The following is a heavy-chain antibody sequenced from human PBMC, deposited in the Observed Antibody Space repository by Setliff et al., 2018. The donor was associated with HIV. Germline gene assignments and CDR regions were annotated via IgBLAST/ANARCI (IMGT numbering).Heavy chain of an antibody. D-gene: IGHD3-10*01. CDR2: IYYSGTT. Sequence: LSLTCTVSGASVNSNNYYWGWIRQPPGKGPEWIASIYYSGTTYYNPSLKSRVTISVDTSKNQFSLKLSSVTAADTAVYYCARLSLSLVRGIINSGDRFFDYWGQGSLVTVSS. V-gene: IGHV4-39*01. CDR3: ARLSLSLVRGIINSGDRFFDY. CDR1: GASVNSNNYY. J-gene: IGHJ4*02.